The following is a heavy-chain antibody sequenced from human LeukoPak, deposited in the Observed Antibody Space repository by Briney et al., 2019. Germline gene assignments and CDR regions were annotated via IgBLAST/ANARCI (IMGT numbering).Heavy chain of an antibody. CDR1: GYTFTSYG. CDR3: AGHRSSPSPLRY. CDR2: TSAYNGNT. Sequence: ASVKVSCKASGYTFTSYGISWVRQAPGQGLEWMGWTSAYNGNTNYAQKLQGRVTMTTDTSTSTAYMELRSLRSDDTAVYYCAGHRSSPSPLRYWGQGTLVTVSS. D-gene: IGHD6-6*01. V-gene: IGHV1-18*01. J-gene: IGHJ4*02.